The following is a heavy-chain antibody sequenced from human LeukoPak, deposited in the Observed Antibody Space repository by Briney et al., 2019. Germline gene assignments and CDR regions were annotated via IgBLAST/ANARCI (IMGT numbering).Heavy chain of an antibody. J-gene: IGHJ6*02. CDR1: GGSISSYY. Sequence: LETLSLTCTVSGGSISSYYWSWIRQPPGKGLEWIGYIYYSGSTNYNPSLKSRVTISVDTSKNQFSLKLSSVTAADTAVYYCARAGAAAGTFYYYGMDVWGQGTTVTVSS. D-gene: IGHD6-13*01. V-gene: IGHV4-59*01. CDR2: IYYSGST. CDR3: ARAGAAAGTFYYYGMDV.